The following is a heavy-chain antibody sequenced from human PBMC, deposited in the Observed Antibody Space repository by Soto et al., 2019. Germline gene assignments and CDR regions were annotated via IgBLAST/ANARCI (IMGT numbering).Heavy chain of an antibody. J-gene: IGHJ4*02. Sequence: GGSLRLSCSASGFTFSSYAMHWVRQAPGKGLEYVSAISSNGGSTYYADSVKGRFTISGDNSKNTLYLQMSSLRAEDTAVYYCVKGIAAAGPGSDYWGQGTLVTVSS. CDR1: GFTFSSYA. V-gene: IGHV3-64D*08. CDR3: VKGIAAAGPGSDY. D-gene: IGHD6-13*01. CDR2: ISSNGGST.